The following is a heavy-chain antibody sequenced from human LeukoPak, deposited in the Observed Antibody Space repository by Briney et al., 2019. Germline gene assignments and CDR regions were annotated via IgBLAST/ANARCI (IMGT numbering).Heavy chain of an antibody. J-gene: IGHJ6*04. D-gene: IGHD2-2*01. CDR1: GFTFSSYA. V-gene: IGHV3-30*04. CDR2: ISYDGSNK. CDR3: ARGFCSTTSCPGWAYYYGMDV. Sequence: GGSLRLSCAVSGFTFSSYAMHWVSQAPGKGLEWVAVISYDGSNKYYADSVKGRFTISRDNSKNTLCLQMNSLGAEDTAVYYCARGFCSTTSCPGWAYYYGMDVWGKGTTVTVSS.